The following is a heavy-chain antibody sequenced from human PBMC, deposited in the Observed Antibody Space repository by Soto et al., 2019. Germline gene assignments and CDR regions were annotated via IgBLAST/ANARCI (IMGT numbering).Heavy chain of an antibody. CDR1: GYSFSKFW. D-gene: IGHD5-12*01. V-gene: IGHV5-51*01. CDR2: IYPDDSDT. CDR3: ASLLLVGGYDSLLGI. Sequence: VESLTISCQASGYSFSKFWIAWVRQMPGEGLEWLGIIYPDDSDTRYSPSFLGHVTISADKSISTAYLHWSSLKASDTAMYYCASLLLVGGYDSLLGIWGQGTMVTVSS. J-gene: IGHJ3*02.